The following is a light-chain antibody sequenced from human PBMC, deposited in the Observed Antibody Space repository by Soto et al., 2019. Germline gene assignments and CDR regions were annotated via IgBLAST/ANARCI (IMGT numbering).Light chain of an antibody. CDR3: QQYNNWHPIT. Sequence: EIVMTQSPATLSVSPGERATLSCRASQSVSGNLAWYQHKPGQAPRLLIYGASTRATGIPARFSGSGSGTEVPLTISSLQSEDFAVYYCQQYNNWHPITFGQGTRREIK. CDR1: QSVSGN. J-gene: IGKJ5*01. CDR2: GAS. V-gene: IGKV3-15*01.